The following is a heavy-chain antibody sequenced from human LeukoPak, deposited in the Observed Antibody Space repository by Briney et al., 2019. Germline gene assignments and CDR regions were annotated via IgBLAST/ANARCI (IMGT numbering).Heavy chain of an antibody. CDR2: ISAYNGNT. CDR3: ARGPLYSGSYPIDY. J-gene: IGHJ4*02. V-gene: IGHV1-18*01. Sequence: ASVNVSCKASGYTFTSYGISWVRQAPGQGLEWMGWISAYNGNTNYAQKLQGRVTMTRDTSTSTAYMELSSLRSEDTAVYYCARGPLYSGSYPIDYWGQGTLVTVSS. CDR1: GYTFTSYG. D-gene: IGHD1-26*01.